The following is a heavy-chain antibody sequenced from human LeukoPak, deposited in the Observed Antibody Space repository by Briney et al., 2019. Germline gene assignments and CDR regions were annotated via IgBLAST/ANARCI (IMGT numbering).Heavy chain of an antibody. V-gene: IGHV1-18*01. CDR3: ARDRGGYCGGDCNPSASDVAFDI. D-gene: IGHD2-21*02. J-gene: IGHJ3*02. CDR1: GYTFTSYG. Sequence: GASVKVSCKASGYTFTSYGISWVRQAPGQGLEWMGWISAYNGNTNYAQKLQGRVTMTTDTSTSTAYMELRSLRSDDTAVYYCARDRGGYCGGDCNPSASDVAFDIWGQGTMVTVSS. CDR2: ISAYNGNT.